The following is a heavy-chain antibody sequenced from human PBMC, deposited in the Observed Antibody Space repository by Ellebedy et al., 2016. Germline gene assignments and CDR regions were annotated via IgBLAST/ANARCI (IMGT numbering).Heavy chain of an antibody. CDR1: GFTVSSTY. D-gene: IGHD4-17*01. Sequence: GESLKISXAASGFTVSSTYLSWVRQAPGKGLEWVSLIYAGGSTYYADSVKGRFTISRDNSRNTLYLQMNSLRAEDTAVYYCARVMTTVTTNWFDPWGQGTLVTVSS. V-gene: IGHV3-53*01. J-gene: IGHJ5*02. CDR2: IYAGGST. CDR3: ARVMTTVTTNWFDP.